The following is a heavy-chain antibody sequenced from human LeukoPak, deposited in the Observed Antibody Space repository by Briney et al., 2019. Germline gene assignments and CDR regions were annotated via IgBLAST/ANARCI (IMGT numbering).Heavy chain of an antibody. Sequence: ASVKVSCKASGYTFTGYYMHWVRQAPGQGLEWMGWINPNSGGTNYAQKFQGRVTMTRDTSISTAYMELSRLRSDDTAVYYCASLTRESTPRGKWDFWSGYSDYWGQGALVTVSS. J-gene: IGHJ4*02. CDR1: GYTFTGYY. CDR3: ASLTRESTPRGKWDFWSGYSDY. D-gene: IGHD3-3*01. V-gene: IGHV1-2*02. CDR2: INPNSGGT.